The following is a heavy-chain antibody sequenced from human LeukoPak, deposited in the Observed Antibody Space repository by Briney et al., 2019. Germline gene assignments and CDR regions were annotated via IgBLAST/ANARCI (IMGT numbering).Heavy chain of an antibody. D-gene: IGHD2-2*01. CDR1: GFTFSSYA. Sequence: PGGSLRLSCAASGFTFSSYAMHWVRQAPGKGLEWVAVISYDGSNKYYADSVKGRFTISRDNSKNTLYLQMNSLRAEDTAVYYCARAGVRGSSTSWDFDYWGQGTLVTVSS. CDR3: ARAGVRGSSTSWDFDY. V-gene: IGHV3-30*04. J-gene: IGHJ4*02. CDR2: ISYDGSNK.